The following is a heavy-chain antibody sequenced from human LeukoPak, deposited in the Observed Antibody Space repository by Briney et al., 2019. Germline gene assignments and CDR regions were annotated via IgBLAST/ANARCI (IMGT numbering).Heavy chain of an antibody. V-gene: IGHV3-11*01. CDR2: ISSSGSTI. CDR3: AKLLHGYCGGDCYPYWYFDL. CDR1: GFTFSDYY. J-gene: IGHJ2*01. D-gene: IGHD2-21*02. Sequence: YPGGSLRLSCAASGFTFSDYYMSWIRQAPGKGLEGVSYISSSGSTIYYADSVKGRFTISRDNAKNSLYLQMNSLRAEDTAVYYCAKLLHGYCGGDCYPYWYFDLWGRGTLVTVSS.